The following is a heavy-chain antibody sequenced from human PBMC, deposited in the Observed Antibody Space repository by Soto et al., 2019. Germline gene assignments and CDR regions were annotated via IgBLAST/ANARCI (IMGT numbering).Heavy chain of an antibody. V-gene: IGHV4-30-2*01. CDR3: ARASGYCSGGSCPVGWFDP. CDR1: GGSISSGGYS. CDR2: IYHSGST. Sequence: QLQLQESGSGLVKPSQTLSLTCAVSGGSISSGGYSWSWIRQPPGKGLEWIGDIYHSGSTYYNPSLKSRVNISVDRSKKQFSLKLSCVTGADTAVYYCARASGYCSGGSCPVGWFDPWGQGTLVTVSS. D-gene: IGHD2-15*01. J-gene: IGHJ5*02.